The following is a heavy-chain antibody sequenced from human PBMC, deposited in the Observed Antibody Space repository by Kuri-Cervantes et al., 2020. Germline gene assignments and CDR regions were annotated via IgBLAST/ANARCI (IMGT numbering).Heavy chain of an antibody. V-gene: IGHV3-30*03. CDR1: GFTFSSYG. J-gene: IGHJ4*02. D-gene: IGHD3-22*01. CDR2: ISYDGSNK. CDR3: ARDRDYYDSGGFDY. Sequence: LSLTCAASGFTFSSYGMHWVRQAPGKGLEWVAVISYDGSNKYYADSVKGRFTISRDNSKNTLYLQMNSLRAEDTAVYYCARDRDYYDSGGFDYWGQGTLVTVSS.